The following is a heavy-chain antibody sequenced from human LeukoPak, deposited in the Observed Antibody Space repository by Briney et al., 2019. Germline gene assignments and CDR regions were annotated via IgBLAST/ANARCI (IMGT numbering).Heavy chain of an antibody. CDR1: GYTFTSYD. J-gene: IGHJ4*02. CDR3: ARTRPLRFLEWSRSYYFDY. CDR2: MNPNSGNT. Sequence: ASVKVSCKASGYTFTSYDINWVRQATGQGLEWMGWMNPNSGNTGYAQKFQGRVTMTRNTSISTAYMELSSLRSEDTAVYYCARTRPLRFLEWSRSYYFDYWGQGTLVTVSS. V-gene: IGHV1-8*01. D-gene: IGHD3-3*01.